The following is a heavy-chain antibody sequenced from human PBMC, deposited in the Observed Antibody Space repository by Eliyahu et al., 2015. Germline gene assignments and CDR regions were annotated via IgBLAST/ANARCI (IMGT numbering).Heavy chain of an antibody. CDR2: ILYEENKR. CDR1: GLPXRVFG. J-gene: IGHJ5*01. D-gene: IGHD3-10*01. Sequence: QVQLVESGGGVVQPGRSLRLSCRASGLPXRVFGMHWXRQAPGKGLEWLASILYEENKRXYEDSVEGRVTISRDRSTDTLYLQMSSLRFDDTAVYYCAEGSSFGSMNWFESWGRGTLVTVSS. CDR3: AEGSSFGSMNWFES. V-gene: IGHV3-30*18.